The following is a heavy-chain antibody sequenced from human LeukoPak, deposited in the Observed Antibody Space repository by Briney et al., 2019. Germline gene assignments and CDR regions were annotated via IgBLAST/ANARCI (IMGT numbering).Heavy chain of an antibody. CDR2: INHSGST. CDR3: TITSGGVGY. V-gene: IGHV4-34*01. J-gene: IGHJ4*02. D-gene: IGHD3-16*01. Sequence: SETLSLTCAVYGGSFSGYYWSWIRQPPGKGLEWIGEINHSGSTNYNPSLKSRVTISVDTSKNQFSLKLSSVTAADTAVYYCTITSGGVGYWGQGTLVTVSS. CDR1: GGSFSGYY.